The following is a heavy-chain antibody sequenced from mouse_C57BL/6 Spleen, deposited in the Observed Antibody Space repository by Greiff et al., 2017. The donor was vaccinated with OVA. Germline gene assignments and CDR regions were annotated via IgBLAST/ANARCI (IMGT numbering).Heavy chain of an antibody. Sequence: VQLQQSGPELVKPGASVKISCKASGYTFTDYYMNWVKQSHGKSLEWIGDINPNNGGTSYNQKFKGKATLTVDKSSSTAYMELRSLTSEDSAVYYCARSPYGYDEGYYAMDYWGQGTSVTVSS. J-gene: IGHJ4*01. CDR3: ARSPYGYDEGYYAMDY. CDR1: GYTFTDYY. V-gene: IGHV1-26*01. CDR2: INPNNGGT. D-gene: IGHD2-2*01.